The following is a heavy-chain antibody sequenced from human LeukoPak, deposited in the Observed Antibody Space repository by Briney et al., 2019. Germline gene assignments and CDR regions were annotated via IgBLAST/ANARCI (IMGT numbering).Heavy chain of an antibody. Sequence: GGSLRLSCAASGFTFSSYWMSWVRQAPGKGLEWVSSISSSRSYIYYADSVKGRFTISRDNAKNSLYLQMDSLRAEDTAVYYCAGEAVGYRTFDYWGQGTQVTVSS. J-gene: IGHJ4*02. CDR1: GFTFSSYW. D-gene: IGHD5-12*01. CDR2: ISSSRSYI. V-gene: IGHV3-21*01. CDR3: AGEAVGYRTFDY.